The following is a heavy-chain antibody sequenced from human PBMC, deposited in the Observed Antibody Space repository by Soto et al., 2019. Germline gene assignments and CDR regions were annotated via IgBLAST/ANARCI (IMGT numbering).Heavy chain of an antibody. D-gene: IGHD3-3*01. J-gene: IGHJ5*02. CDR3: AKARSGLFGVAPNWFDP. Sequence: EVQLLESGGGLVQPGGSLRLSCAASGFTFSSYAMSWVRQAPGKGLEWVSAISGSGGSTYYADSVKGRFTISRDNYKNTLYLQMNSLRAEDTAVYYCAKARSGLFGVAPNWFDPWGQGTLVTVSS. CDR1: GFTFSSYA. CDR2: ISGSGGST. V-gene: IGHV3-23*01.